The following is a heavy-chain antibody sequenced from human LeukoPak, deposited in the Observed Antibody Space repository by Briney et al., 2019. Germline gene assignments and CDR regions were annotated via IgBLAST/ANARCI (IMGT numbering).Heavy chain of an antibody. CDR1: EFTFSRYW. V-gene: IGHV3-74*01. D-gene: IGHD1-26*01. Sequence: PPGGSLRLSCAASEFTFSRYWMHWVRQAPGKGLVWVSRINSDGSSTTYADSVKGRFTISRDNAKNTLYLEMNSLRAEDTAVYYCARGSTSWDLDYWGQGTLVTVSS. CDR3: ARGSTSWDLDY. J-gene: IGHJ4*01. CDR2: INSDGSST.